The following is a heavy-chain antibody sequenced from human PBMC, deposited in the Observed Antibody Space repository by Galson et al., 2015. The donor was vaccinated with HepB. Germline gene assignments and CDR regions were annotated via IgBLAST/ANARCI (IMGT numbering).Heavy chain of an antibody. Sequence: SLRLSCAASGFTFSSYGMNWVRQAPGKGLEWVSAISGSGGNTYYADSVKGRFTISRDNSKNTLYLQMNSLRAEDTAVYNCAKGLYYYGSGSYYNLGYWGQRTLVTVSS. J-gene: IGHJ4*02. CDR3: AKGLYYYGSGSYYNLGY. CDR1: GFTFSSYG. D-gene: IGHD3-10*01. CDR2: ISGSGGNT. V-gene: IGHV3-23*01.